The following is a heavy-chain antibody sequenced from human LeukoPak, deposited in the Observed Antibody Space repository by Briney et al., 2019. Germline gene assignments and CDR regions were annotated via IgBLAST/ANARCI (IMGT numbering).Heavy chain of an antibody. V-gene: IGHV1-69*01. CDR3: ARLVSDFAWLRENWFDT. CDR2: IIPIFGTA. Sequence: ASVKVSCKASGGTFSSYAISWVRQAPGQGLEWMGGIIPIFGTANYAQKFQGRVTITADESTSTAYMELSSLRSEDTAVYYCARLVSDFAWLRENWFDTWGQGTLVTVSS. D-gene: IGHD3-9*01. CDR1: GGTFSSYA. J-gene: IGHJ5*02.